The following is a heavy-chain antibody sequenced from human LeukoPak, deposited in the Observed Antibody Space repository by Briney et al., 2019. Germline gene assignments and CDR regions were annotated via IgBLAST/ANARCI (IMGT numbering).Heavy chain of an antibody. CDR3: AKAALYYDSSGYDS. V-gene: IGHV3-23*01. J-gene: IGHJ4*02. CDR2: ISGSGGST. CDR1: GFTFSSYV. Sequence: GESLRLSCAASGFTFSSYVMSWVRQAPGKWLEWVSAISGSGGSTYYADSVKGRFTISRDNSKNTLYLQMNSLRAEDTAVYFCAKAALYYDSSGYDSWGQGTLVTVSS. D-gene: IGHD3-22*01.